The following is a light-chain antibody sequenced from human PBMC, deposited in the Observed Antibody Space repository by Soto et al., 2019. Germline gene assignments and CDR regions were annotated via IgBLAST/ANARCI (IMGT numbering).Light chain of an antibody. CDR3: SSYTTRTTLYV. CDR2: EVS. Sequence: QSVLTQPASVSLSPGQSITISCTGTSSDVGSYNYVSWYQLHPGKAPKLMIYEVSNRPSGVSNRFSGSKSGDTASLTISGLQAEDEADYYCSSYTTRTTLYVFGTGTKVTVL. CDR1: SSDVGSYNY. J-gene: IGLJ1*01. V-gene: IGLV2-14*01.